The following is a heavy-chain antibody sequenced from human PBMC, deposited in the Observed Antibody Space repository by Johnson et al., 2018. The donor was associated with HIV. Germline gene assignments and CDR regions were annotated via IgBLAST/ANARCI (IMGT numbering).Heavy chain of an antibody. D-gene: IGHD3-22*01. CDR3: AKDPSPWLLGNDAFDI. Sequence: QVQLVESGGGVVQPGRSLRLSCVGSGFTFSGYAMHWVRQAPGKGLEWVAFISYDGSNKYYADSVKGRFTISRDNSKNTLYRQMNSLRAEDTAVYYCAKDPSPWLLGNDAFDIWGQGTMVTVSS. J-gene: IGHJ3*02. V-gene: IGHV3-30*04. CDR2: ISYDGSNK. CDR1: GFTFSGYA.